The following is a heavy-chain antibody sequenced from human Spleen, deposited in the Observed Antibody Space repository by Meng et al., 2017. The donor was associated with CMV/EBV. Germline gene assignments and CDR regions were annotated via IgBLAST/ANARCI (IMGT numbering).Heavy chain of an antibody. V-gene: IGHV1-69*04. Sequence: SVKVSCKASGGTFSSYTISWVRQAPGQGLEWMGRIIPILGIANYAQKFQGRATITADKSTNTAYMELRSLRSDDTAVYYCAREGYNNGKLFYYYGMDVWGQGTTVTVSS. CDR1: GGTFSSYT. D-gene: IGHD1-1*01. CDR2: IIPILGIA. CDR3: AREGYNNGKLFYYYGMDV. J-gene: IGHJ6*02.